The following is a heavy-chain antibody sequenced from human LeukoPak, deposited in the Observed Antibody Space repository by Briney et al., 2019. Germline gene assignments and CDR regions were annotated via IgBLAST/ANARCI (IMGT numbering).Heavy chain of an antibody. CDR1: GGSFSGYY. Sequence: SETLSLTCAVYGGSFSGYYWSWVRQPPGKGLEWIGEINHSGSTNYNPSLKSRVTISVDTSKNQFSLKLSSVTAADTAVYYCARGRSRAVMYYYDSSGYFILDYWGQGTLVTVSS. V-gene: IGHV4-34*01. J-gene: IGHJ4*02. D-gene: IGHD3-22*01. CDR3: ARGRSRAVMYYYDSSGYFILDY. CDR2: INHSGST.